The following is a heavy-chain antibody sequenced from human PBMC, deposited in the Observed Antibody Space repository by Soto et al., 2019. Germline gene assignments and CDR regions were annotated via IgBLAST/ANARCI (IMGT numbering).Heavy chain of an antibody. D-gene: IGHD3-22*01. CDR2: ISWNSGSI. CDR1: GFTFDDYA. V-gene: IGHV3-9*01. CDR3: AKGEGSSGYYSLFDY. Sequence: EVQLVESGGGLVQPGRSLRLSCAAFGFTFDDYAMHWVRQAPGKGLEWVSGISWNSGSIGYADSVKGRFTISRDNAKNSLYLQMNSLRAEDTALYYRAKGEGSSGYYSLFDYWGQGTLVTVSS. J-gene: IGHJ4*02.